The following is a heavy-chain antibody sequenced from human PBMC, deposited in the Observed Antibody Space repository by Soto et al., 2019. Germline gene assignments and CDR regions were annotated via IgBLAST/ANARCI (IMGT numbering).Heavy chain of an antibody. CDR3: ARGGSSWYRDSAEYFQH. V-gene: IGHV3-9*01. CDR1: GFTFDDYA. D-gene: IGHD6-13*01. J-gene: IGHJ1*01. Sequence: EVQLVESGGGLVQPGRSLRLSCAASGFTFDDYAMHWVRQAPGKGLEWVSGISWNSGSIGYADSVKGRFTISRDNAKKSLYLQMNILGAEDTAFYYCARGGSSWYRDSAEYFQHWGQGTLGTVSS. CDR2: ISWNSGSI.